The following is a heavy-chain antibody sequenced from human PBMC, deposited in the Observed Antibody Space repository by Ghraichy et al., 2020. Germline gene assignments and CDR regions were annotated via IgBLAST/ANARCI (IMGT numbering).Heavy chain of an antibody. CDR3: TTDIVLRSITGTTSLDDY. V-gene: IGHV3-15*01. D-gene: IGHD1-7*01. CDR1: GFTFSNAW. J-gene: IGHJ4*02. Sequence: GGSLRLSCAASGFTFSNAWMSWVRQAPGKGLEWVGRIKSKTDGGTTDYAAPVKGRFTISRDDSKNTLYLQMNSLKTEDTAVYYCTTDIVLRSITGTTSLDDYWGQGTLVTVSS. CDR2: IKSKTDGGTT.